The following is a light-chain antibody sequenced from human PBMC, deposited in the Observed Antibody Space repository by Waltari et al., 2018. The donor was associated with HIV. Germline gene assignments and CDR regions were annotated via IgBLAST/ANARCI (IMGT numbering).Light chain of an antibody. CDR2: YVN. J-gene: IGLJ3*02. CDR1: SSDVGHYNY. Sequence: QSALTQPRSVSESPGQSVTISCTGTSSDVGHYNYVSWYRQYPGTAPILIIFYVNKRPSGSPDRFSGCKSSNPASLTISGLQGEDEADYYCSSYAGRDTPNWVFGGGTKLTVL. CDR3: SSYAGRDTPNWV. V-gene: IGLV2-11*01.